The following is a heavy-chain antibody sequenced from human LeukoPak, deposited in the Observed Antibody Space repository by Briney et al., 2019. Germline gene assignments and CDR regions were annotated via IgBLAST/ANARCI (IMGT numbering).Heavy chain of an antibody. J-gene: IGHJ4*02. Sequence: PGGSLRLSCAASGFTFSSYSMNWVRQAPGKGLEWVSSISSSSSYIYYADSVKGRFTISRDNAKNSLYLQMNSLRAEDTAVYYCAALSVYADGYFDYWGQGTLVTVSS. V-gene: IGHV3-21*01. CDR1: GFTFSSYS. CDR3: AALSVYADGYFDY. D-gene: IGHD2-8*01. CDR2: ISSSSSYI.